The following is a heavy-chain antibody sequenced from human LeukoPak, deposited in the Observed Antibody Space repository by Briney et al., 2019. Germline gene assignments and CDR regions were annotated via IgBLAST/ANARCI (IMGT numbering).Heavy chain of an antibody. V-gene: IGHV1-2*04. CDR3: ARGYYYDSSGYYPAKYYFDY. CDR2: INPNSGGT. Sequence: GASVKVSCKASGYTFTGYYMHWVRQAPGQGLEWMGWINPNSGGTNYAQKFQGWVTMTRDTSISTAYMELSRLRSDDTAVYYCARGYYYDSSGYYPAKYYFDYWGQGTLVTVPS. J-gene: IGHJ4*02. D-gene: IGHD3-22*01. CDR1: GYTFTGYY.